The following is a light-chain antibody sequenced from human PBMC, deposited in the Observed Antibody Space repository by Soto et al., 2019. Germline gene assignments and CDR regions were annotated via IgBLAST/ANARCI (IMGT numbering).Light chain of an antibody. CDR2: DVS. J-gene: IGLJ1*01. V-gene: IGLV2-14*01. Sequence: QSVLTRPASVSGSPGQSITISCTGNSSDVGGYNYVSWYQQHPGKAPKLMIYDVSNRPSGVSNRFSGSKSGNTASLTISGLQAEDEADYYCSSYTSSSTPYVFGTGTKVTVL. CDR1: SSDVGGYNY. CDR3: SSYTSSSTPYV.